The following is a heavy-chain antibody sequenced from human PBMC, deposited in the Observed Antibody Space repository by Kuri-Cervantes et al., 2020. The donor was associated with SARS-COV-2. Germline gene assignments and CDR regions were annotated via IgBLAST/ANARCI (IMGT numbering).Heavy chain of an antibody. CDR3: ARASVSYYDILTGYYGTKNSPFDP. D-gene: IGHD3-9*01. V-gene: IGHV1-69*06. J-gene: IGHJ5*02. CDR1: GGTFSSYA. CDR2: IIPIFGTA. Sequence: SVKVSCKASGGTFSSYAISWVRQAPGQGLEWMGGIIPIFGTANYAQKFQGRVTITADKSTSTAYMELSSLRSEDTAVYYCARASVSYYDILTGYYGTKNSPFDPWGQGTLGTVSS.